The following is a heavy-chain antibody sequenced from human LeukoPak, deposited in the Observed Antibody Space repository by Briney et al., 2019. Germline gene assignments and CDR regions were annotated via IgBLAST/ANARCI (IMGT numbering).Heavy chain of an antibody. Sequence: SETLSLTCTVSGYSISSGYYWGWLRQPPGKGLEWIGSIYHSGSTFDNPSLKSRVTISVDTSKNQFSLKVSSVTAADTAVYYCARDQRSSNSKYYYYMDVWGKGTTVTVSS. D-gene: IGHD2-2*01. CDR1: GYSISSGYY. V-gene: IGHV4-38-2*02. J-gene: IGHJ6*03. CDR2: IYHSGST. CDR3: ARDQRSSNSKYYYYMDV.